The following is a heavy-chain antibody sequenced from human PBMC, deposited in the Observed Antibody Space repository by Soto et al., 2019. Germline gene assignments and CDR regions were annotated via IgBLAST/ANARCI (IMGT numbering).Heavy chain of an antibody. CDR2: ISAYNGNT. CDR1: IHLHQLW. Sequence: ASVKGLLQGIWIHLHQLWYQLGATGPGQGLEWMGWISAYNGNTNYAQKLQGRVTMTTDTSTSTAYMELRSLRSDDTAVYYCARDPGTRSDYWGQGTLVTVSS. D-gene: IGHD3-10*01. CDR3: ARDPGTRSDY. J-gene: IGHJ4*02. V-gene: IGHV1-18*01.